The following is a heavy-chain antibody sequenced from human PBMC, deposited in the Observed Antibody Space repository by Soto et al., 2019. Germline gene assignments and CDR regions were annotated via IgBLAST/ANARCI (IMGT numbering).Heavy chain of an antibody. D-gene: IGHD3-3*01. CDR3: CMGFFLLRCFQWAPGGY. CDR2: ISYDGSDK. Sequence: GGSLRLSCAASGFIFTSYAMHWVRQAPGKGLEWVAFISYDGSDKYYADSVRGRFTISRDNSKDTLYLQMSSLRPEDTAVYYCCMGFFLLRCFQWAPGGYWGRGALVTVSS. CDR1: GFIFTSYA. J-gene: IGHJ4*02. V-gene: IGHV3-30-3*01.